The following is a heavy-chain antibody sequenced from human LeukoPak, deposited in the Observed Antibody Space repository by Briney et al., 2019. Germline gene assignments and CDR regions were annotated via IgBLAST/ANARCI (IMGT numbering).Heavy chain of an antibody. CDR3: ARFGRACSGETCYGEATDY. V-gene: IGHV3-30*03. D-gene: IGHD2-15*01. J-gene: IGHJ4*02. CDR2: ISSDGSKK. Sequence: PGGSLRLSCAGSGFSFSDYGIHWVRQAPGKGLEWVAVISSDGSKKEYADFMRGRFTISRDNPKKTVYVQMNSLRAEDTAVYYCARFGRACSGETCYGEATDYWGPGTLVIVSS. CDR1: GFSFSDYG.